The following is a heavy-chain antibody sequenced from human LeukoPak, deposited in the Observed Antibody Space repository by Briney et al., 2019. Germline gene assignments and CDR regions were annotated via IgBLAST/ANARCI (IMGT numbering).Heavy chain of an antibody. CDR1: GFTFTFW. CDR3: ARGYVIAAATDPKMDLDY. J-gene: IGHJ4*02. D-gene: IGHD6-13*01. V-gene: IGHV3-74*01. CDR2: INSDGSST. Sequence: QPGGSLRLSCAASGFTFTFWMHWVRQAPGKGLVWVSRINSDGSSTNYADSVKGRFTISRDNAKNTLYLQLNSLRAEDTAVYYCARGYVIAAATDPKMDLDYWGQGTLVTVSS.